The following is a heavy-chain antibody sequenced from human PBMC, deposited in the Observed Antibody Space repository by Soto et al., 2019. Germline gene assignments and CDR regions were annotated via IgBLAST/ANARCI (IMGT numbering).Heavy chain of an antibody. CDR3: AHRVLRTVFGLVTTTAIYFDF. Sequence: QITLNESGPTQVKPRQTLTLTCTFSGFSLTTSGVGVGWIRQSTGKAPEWLALIYWDDDKRYSTSLKSRLTSTKDTSKNQVVLTMADFYPVDTATYYCAHRVLRTVFGLVTTTAIYFDFCGQGTPVAVSS. J-gene: IGHJ4*02. D-gene: IGHD3-3*01. V-gene: IGHV2-5*02. CDR1: GFSLTTSGVG. CDR2: IYWDDDK.